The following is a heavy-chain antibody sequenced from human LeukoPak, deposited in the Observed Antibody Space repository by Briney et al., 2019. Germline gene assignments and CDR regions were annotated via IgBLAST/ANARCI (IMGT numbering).Heavy chain of an antibody. Sequence: SETLSLTCAVYGGSFSGYYWSWIRQPPGKGLEWIGEINHGGSTNYNPSLKSRVTISVDTSKNQFSLKLSSVTAADTAVYYCASLYYYDSSGFDYWGQGTLVTVSS. D-gene: IGHD3-22*01. CDR3: ASLYYYDSSGFDY. CDR2: INHGGST. CDR1: GGSFSGYY. V-gene: IGHV4-34*01. J-gene: IGHJ4*02.